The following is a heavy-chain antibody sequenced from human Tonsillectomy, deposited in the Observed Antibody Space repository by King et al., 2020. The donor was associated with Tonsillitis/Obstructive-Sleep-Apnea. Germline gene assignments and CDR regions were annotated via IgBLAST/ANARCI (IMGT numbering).Heavy chain of an antibody. J-gene: IGHJ3*02. CDR2: IYYRGST. D-gene: IGHD4-23*01. CDR1: GGSISSYY. CDR3: ARDQGGHYGGNPENAFDI. Sequence: VQLQESGPGLEKPSETLSLTCTVSGGSISSYYWSWIRQPPGKGLEWIGYIYYRGSTNYNPSLKSRVTISVDTSKNQFSLKLSSVTAADTAVYYCARDQGGHYGGNPENAFDIWGQGTMVTVSS. V-gene: IGHV4-59*01.